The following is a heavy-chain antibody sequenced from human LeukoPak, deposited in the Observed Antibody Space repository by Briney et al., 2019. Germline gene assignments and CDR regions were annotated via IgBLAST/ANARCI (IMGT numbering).Heavy chain of an antibody. V-gene: IGHV4-59*01. J-gene: IGHJ5*02. D-gene: IGHD3-22*01. CDR1: GGSISNYY. CDR3: ARGSGEDRSGYYYSQGGWFDP. CDR2: IYYSGST. Sequence: SETLSLTCTVSGGSISNYYWSWIRQPPGKGLEWIGYIYYSGSTKYNPSLKSRVTISVDTSKNQFSLKLSSVTAADTAVYYCARGSGEDRSGYYYSQGGWFDPWGQGTLVTVSS.